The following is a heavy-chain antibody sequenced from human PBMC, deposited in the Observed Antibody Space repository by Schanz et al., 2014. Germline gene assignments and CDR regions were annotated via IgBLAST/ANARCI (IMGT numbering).Heavy chain of an antibody. Sequence: VQLVQSGAEVKKPGASVNVSCKTSGQTVSSYFIQWVRQAPGQGPEWMGIIHPSGGSTNYAQQFLGRLTMTRDTSTNTVYMNLSSLTSADTAVYYCARGFLASGGKTFDCWGQGTLVTVSS. CDR3: ARGFLASGGKTFDC. V-gene: IGHV1-46*01. CDR1: GQTVSSYF. D-gene: IGHD1-26*01. CDR2: IHPSGGST. J-gene: IGHJ4*02.